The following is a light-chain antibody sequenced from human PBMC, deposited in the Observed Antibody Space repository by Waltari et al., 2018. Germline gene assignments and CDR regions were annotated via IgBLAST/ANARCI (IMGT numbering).Light chain of an antibody. Sequence: DIVMTPSPLPLPVTPGEPASISCRSSQSLLHSNGYNYLDWYLQKQGQSPQVLISLGSNRASEVPDRFSGSGSVTDFTLKISRVEAEEVGLYYCRQVLQTPYTFGQGTKLWIK. V-gene: IGKV2-28*01. J-gene: IGKJ2*01. CDR2: LGS. CDR1: QSLLHSNGYNY. CDR3: RQVLQTPYT.